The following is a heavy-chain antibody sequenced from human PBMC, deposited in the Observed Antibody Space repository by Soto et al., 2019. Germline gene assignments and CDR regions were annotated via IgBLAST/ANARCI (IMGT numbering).Heavy chain of an antibody. V-gene: IGHV4-34*01. D-gene: IGHD5-18*01. CDR3: ARGGSRYGPFDY. J-gene: IGHJ4*02. Sequence: SETLSLTCAVYGGSFSCYYWSWIRQPPGKGLEWIGEINHSGSTNYNPSLKSRVTISVDTSKNQFSLKLSSVTAADTAVYYRARGGSRYGPFDYWGQGTLVTVSS. CDR2: INHSGST. CDR1: GGSFSCYY.